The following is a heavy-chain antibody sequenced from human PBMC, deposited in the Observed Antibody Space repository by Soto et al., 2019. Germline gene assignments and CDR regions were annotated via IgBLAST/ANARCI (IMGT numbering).Heavy chain of an antibody. CDR1: GGSISSGGYD. CDR3: ASHGSVDSSGWNWFDP. D-gene: IGHD6-19*01. J-gene: IGHJ5*02. V-gene: IGHV4-39*01. Sequence: PSETLSLTCSVSGGSISSGGYDWSWVRQYPGKGLEWIGRIYYSGTTYYNPSLNSRVTVSVDTSKNQFSLKVTSVTAADTAVYYCASHGSVDSSGWNWFDPWGQGTLVTVSS. CDR2: IYYSGTT.